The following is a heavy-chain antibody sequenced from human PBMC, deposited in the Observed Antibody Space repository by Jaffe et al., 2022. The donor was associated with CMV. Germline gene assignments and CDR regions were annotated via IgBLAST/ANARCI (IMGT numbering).Heavy chain of an antibody. Sequence: EVQLVESGGGLVQPGGSLRLSCAASGFTFSSYAMSWVRQAPGKGLEWVSAISGSGGSTYYADSVKGRFTISRDNSKNTLYLQMNSLRAEDTAVYYCAKDRMNSYDILTGYLDYYYYYMDVWGKGTTVTVSS. CDR1: GFTFSSYA. CDR3: AKDRMNSYDILTGYLDYYYYYMDV. J-gene: IGHJ6*03. CDR2: ISGSGGST. V-gene: IGHV3-23*04. D-gene: IGHD3-9*01.